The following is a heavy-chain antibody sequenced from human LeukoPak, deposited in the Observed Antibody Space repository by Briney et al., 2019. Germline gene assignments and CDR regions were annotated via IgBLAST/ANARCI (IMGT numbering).Heavy chain of an antibody. V-gene: IGHV3-23*01. CDR3: ARGRAGAFDI. CDR1: HFTFSSYA. Sequence: GGSLRLSCAASHFTFSSYAMGWVRRAPGKGLEWVSGISGSGGSTHYADSVKGRFTISRDNAKNTVYLQMNSLRADEDTAVYYCARGRAGAFDIWGQGTMVTVSS. CDR2: ISGSGGST. J-gene: IGHJ3*02.